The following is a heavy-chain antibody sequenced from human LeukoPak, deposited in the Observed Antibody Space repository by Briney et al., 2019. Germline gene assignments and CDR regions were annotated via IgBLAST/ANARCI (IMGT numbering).Heavy chain of an antibody. V-gene: IGHV3-21*01. CDR1: GFTFSTYY. J-gene: IGHJ4*02. Sequence: KPGGSLRLSCAASGFTFSTYYMNWVRQAPGKGLEWVSFITGSSSYIYYTDSVKGQFTISRDNAKNSLFLQMNSLRDEDTAVYYCASGFSSSPYFDYWGQGTLVTVSS. CDR2: ITGSSSYI. D-gene: IGHD6-6*01. CDR3: ASGFSSSPYFDY.